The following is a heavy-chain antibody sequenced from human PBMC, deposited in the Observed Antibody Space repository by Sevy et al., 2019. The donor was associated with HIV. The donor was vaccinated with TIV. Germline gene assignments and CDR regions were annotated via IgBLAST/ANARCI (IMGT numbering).Heavy chain of an antibody. D-gene: IGHD3-10*01. Sequence: SETLSLTCAVYGGSFSGYYWSWIRQPPGKGLEWIGEINHSGSTNYNPSLKSRVTISVDTSKNQFSLKLSSVTAADTAGYYCARARWYYGSGSYYNVQRGYYYRMDVWGQGTTVTVSS. CDR1: GGSFSGYY. J-gene: IGHJ6*02. V-gene: IGHV4-34*01. CDR2: INHSGST. CDR3: ARARWYYGSGSYYNVQRGYYYRMDV.